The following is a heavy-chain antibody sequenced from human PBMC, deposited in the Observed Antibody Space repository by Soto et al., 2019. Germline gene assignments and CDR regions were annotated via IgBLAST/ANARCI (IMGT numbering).Heavy chain of an antibody. Sequence: EMQLVESGGGLVQPGRSLRLSCAASGFIFDNYAMHWVRQAPGKGLEWVSGISWDSTTIVSADSVKGRFSISRDNAKGSLYLQMNSLRAEDTALYFCAKGVRAYGDSLYFDYWGQGTQVTVSS. V-gene: IGHV3-9*01. CDR2: ISWDSTTI. CDR3: AKGVRAYGDSLYFDY. D-gene: IGHD4-17*01. J-gene: IGHJ4*02. CDR1: GFIFDNYA.